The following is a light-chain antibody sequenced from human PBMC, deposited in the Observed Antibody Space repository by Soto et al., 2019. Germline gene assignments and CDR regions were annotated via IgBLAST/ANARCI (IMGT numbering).Light chain of an antibody. V-gene: IGKV1-9*01. Sequence: DIQLTQSPSFLSASVGDRVTITCRASQGISSYLAWYQQKPGKAPKLLIYAASTLQSGVPSRFSGSGSGTEFTLTISSLQPEDFATYYCQQLNSYKITFGQGTKVDIX. CDR1: QGISSY. CDR2: AAS. CDR3: QQLNSYKIT. J-gene: IGKJ1*01.